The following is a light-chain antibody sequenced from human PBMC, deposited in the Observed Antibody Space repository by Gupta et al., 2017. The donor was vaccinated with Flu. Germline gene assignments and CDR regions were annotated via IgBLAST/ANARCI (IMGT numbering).Light chain of an antibody. CDR2: EIS. Sequence: ISCTSSQSLIHSDGKTYFYWYLQKPGQPPHLLIYEISNRFSGVPERFSGSGLGTDFTLIISRVEADDVGVYYCMQTTQLPWTFGQGTKVDIK. J-gene: IGKJ1*01. CDR3: MQTTQLPWT. V-gene: IGKV2D-29*01. CDR1: QSLIHSDGKTY.